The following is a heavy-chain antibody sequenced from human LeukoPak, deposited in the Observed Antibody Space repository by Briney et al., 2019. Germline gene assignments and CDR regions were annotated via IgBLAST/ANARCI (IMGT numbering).Heavy chain of an antibody. J-gene: IGHJ1*01. V-gene: IGHV4-38-2*02. CDR1: GQSIINNYY. D-gene: IGHD6-13*01. CDR2: IHHSGNRFESGST. CDR3: ARNASSCFFNA. Sequence: SETLSLTCTVSGQSIINNYYWGWIRQSPGKGLEWIGSIHHSGNRFESGSTHYNPSLRSRVTVSADTSKNEFSLTLRSVTAADTAVYFCARNASSCFFNAWGRGTLVTVSS.